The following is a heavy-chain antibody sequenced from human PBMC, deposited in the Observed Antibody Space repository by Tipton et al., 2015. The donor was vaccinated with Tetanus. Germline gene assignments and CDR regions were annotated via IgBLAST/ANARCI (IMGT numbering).Heavy chain of an antibody. D-gene: IGHD3-22*01. Sequence: SLRLSCAASGFTFSSYAMHWVRQAPGKGLEWVAVISYDGSNKYYADSVKGRFTISRDNSKNTLYLQMNSLRAEDTAVYYCARDAGPNYYDSSGYLDFDYWGQGTLVTVSS. V-gene: IGHV3-30-3*01. CDR2: ISYDGSNK. CDR1: GFTFSSYA. CDR3: ARDAGPNYYDSSGYLDFDY. J-gene: IGHJ4*02.